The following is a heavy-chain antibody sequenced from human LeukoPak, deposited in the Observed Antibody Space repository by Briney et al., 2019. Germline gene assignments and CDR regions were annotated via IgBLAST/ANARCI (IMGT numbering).Heavy chain of an antibody. CDR1: GFTFSSYT. V-gene: IGHV3-21*01. CDR3: ARVLLDTMIGPFGY. CDR2: ISSSSSYI. J-gene: IGHJ4*02. D-gene: IGHD3-22*01. Sequence: PGGSLRLSCAASGFTFSSYTMNWVRQAPGKGLEWVSSISSSSSYIYYADSVKGRFTISRDNAKNSLYLQTNSLRAEDTAVYYCARVLLDTMIGPFGYWGQGTLVTVSS.